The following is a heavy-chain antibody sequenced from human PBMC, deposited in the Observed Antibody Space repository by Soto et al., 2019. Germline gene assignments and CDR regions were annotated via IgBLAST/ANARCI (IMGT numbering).Heavy chain of an antibody. D-gene: IGHD2-2*01. Sequence: PSETLSLTCTVSGGSISSGGYYWSWIRQLPGQGLEWIGYIYYSGSTYYNPSLKSRVTISVDTSKNQFSLKLTSVTAADTAVYYCERTGCSSTSCFNFDYWGQGSLVTVYS. CDR2: IYYSGST. CDR1: GGSISSGGYY. CDR3: ERTGCSSTSCFNFDY. V-gene: IGHV4-31*02. J-gene: IGHJ4*02.